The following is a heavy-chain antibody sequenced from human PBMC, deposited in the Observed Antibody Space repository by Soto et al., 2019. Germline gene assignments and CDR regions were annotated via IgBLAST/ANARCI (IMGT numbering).Heavy chain of an antibody. V-gene: IGHV4-39*01. CDR3: ARLRTTLILRRMDV. J-gene: IGHJ6*03. Sequence: SETLSLTCTVSGGSISSSSYYWGWIRQPPGKGLEWIGSIYYSGSTYYNPSLKSRVTISVDTSKNQFSLKLSSVTAADTAVYYCARLRTTLILRRMDVWGKGTTVTVSS. CDR1: GGSISSSSYY. CDR2: IYYSGST. D-gene: IGHD4-4*01.